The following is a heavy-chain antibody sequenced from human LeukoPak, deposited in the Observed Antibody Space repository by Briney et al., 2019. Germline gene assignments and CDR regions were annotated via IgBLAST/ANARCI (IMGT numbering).Heavy chain of an antibody. D-gene: IGHD1-26*01. V-gene: IGHV5-51*01. CDR2: IYPGGSDT. Sequence: GESLKISCKGSGYSFTSYWIGWVRQMPGKGLEWMGIIYPGGSDTRYSPSFQGQVTISADKSISTAYLQWSSLKASDTAMYYCARHARIVGTTNYLEGYFDYWGQGILVTVSS. J-gene: IGHJ4*02. CDR1: GYSFTSYW. CDR3: ARHARIVGTTNYLEGYFDY.